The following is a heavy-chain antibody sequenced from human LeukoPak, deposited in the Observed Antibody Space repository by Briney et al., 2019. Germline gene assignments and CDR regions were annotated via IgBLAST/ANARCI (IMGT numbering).Heavy chain of an antibody. CDR2: INTSGSS. CDR3: AIERGGPRWLDP. J-gene: IGHJ5*02. V-gene: IGHV4-4*07. Sequence: SETLSLTCTVSGGSISSYYWSWIRQPAGKGLEWIGRINTSGSSNYNPSLRSRVTMSVDTSKNQFSLNLSSVTAADTAVYYCAIERGGPRWLDPWRQGTQATVPS. CDR1: GGSISSYY. D-gene: IGHD6-25*01.